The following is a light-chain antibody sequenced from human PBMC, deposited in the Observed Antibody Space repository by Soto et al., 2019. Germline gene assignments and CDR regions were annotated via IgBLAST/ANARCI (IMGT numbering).Light chain of an antibody. J-gene: IGKJ5*01. CDR3: QQRTNWPIT. CDR2: DAS. Sequence: EIVLTQSPAALSLSPGERATLSCRASQNVYTYLTWYQQKPGQAPRLLIYDASNRATGIPARFSASGSGTDFTLTISSLEPEDFAVYYCQQRTNWPITFCQGTRLEI. CDR1: QNVYTY. V-gene: IGKV3-11*01.